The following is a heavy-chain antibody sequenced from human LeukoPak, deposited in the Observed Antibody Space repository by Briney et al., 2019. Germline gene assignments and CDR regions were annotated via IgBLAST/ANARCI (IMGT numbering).Heavy chain of an antibody. V-gene: IGHV4-39*01. D-gene: IGHD3-3*01. J-gene: IGHJ4*02. CDR1: GGSISSSSYY. CDR2: IYYSGST. CDR3: ARHRSLYYDFWSPFDY. Sequence: SETLSLTCTVSGGSISSSSYYWGWIRQPPGKGLEWIGSIYYSGSTYYNPSLKSRVTISVDTSKNQFSLKLSSVTAADTAVYYCARHRSLYYDFWSPFDYWGQGTLVTVSS.